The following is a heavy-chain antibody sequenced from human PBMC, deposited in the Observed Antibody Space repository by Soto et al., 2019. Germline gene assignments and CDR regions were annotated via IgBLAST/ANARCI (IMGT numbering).Heavy chain of an antibody. V-gene: IGHV3-21*01. Sequence: GGSLRLSCAASGFTFSSYSMNWVRQAPGKGLEWVSSISSSSSYIYYADSVKGRFTISRDNAKNSLYLQMNSLRAEETAVYYCARETDGEKNDYGDYEGMYYYYYYMDVWGKGTTVTVSS. CDR2: ISSSSSYI. CDR3: ARETDGEKNDYGDYEGMYYYYYYMDV. CDR1: GFTFSSYS. J-gene: IGHJ6*03. D-gene: IGHD4-17*01.